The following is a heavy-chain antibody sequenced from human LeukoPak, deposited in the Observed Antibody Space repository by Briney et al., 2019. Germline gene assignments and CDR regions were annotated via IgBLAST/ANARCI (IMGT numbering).Heavy chain of an antibody. D-gene: IGHD5-12*01. CDR3: AREPSGYSGYDAVDY. CDR2: ISSSSSYI. J-gene: IGHJ4*02. V-gene: IGHV3-21*01. CDR1: GFTFSSYS. Sequence: GGSLRLSCAASGFTFSSYSMNWVRPAPGKGLEWVSSISSSSSYIYYADSVKGRFTISRDNAKNSLYLQMNSLRAEDTAVYYCAREPSGYSGYDAVDYWGQGTLDTVSS.